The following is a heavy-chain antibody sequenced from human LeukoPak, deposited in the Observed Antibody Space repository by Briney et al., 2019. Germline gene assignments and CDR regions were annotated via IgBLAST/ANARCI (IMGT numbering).Heavy chain of an antibody. J-gene: IGHJ4*02. V-gene: IGHV1-69*01. CDR1: GGTFSSYA. D-gene: IGHD6-19*01. Sequence: GASVKVSCKASGGTFSSYAISWVRQAPGQGLEWMGGIIPIFGTANYAQKFQGRVTITADESTSTAYMELSSLRSEDTAVYYCAREDNLGSGSSPIDYWGQGTLVTVSS. CDR2: IIPIFGTA. CDR3: AREDNLGSGSSPIDY.